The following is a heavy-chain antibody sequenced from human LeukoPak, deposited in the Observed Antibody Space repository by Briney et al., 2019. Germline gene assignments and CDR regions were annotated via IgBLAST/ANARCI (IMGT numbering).Heavy chain of an antibody. D-gene: IGHD3-10*01. CDR1: GFTFSSYA. J-gene: IGHJ4*02. CDR2: ISGSGGGT. V-gene: IGHV3-23*01. Sequence: GGSLRLSCAASGFTFSSYAMSWVRQAPGKDLEWVSAISGSGGGTYYAESVKGQFTISRDNSKNELYLQMNSLRAEDTAVYYCAKNYYCSGSYYIIDYWGQGTLVTVYS. CDR3: AKNYYCSGSYYIIDY.